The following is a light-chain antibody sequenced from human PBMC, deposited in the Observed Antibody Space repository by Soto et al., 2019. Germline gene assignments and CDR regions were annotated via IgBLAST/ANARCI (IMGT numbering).Light chain of an antibody. J-gene: IGKJ2*01. V-gene: IGKV1-8*01. Sequence: AIRMTQSPSSFSASTGDRVTITCRASQAISNYLAWYQQKPGQAPKLLIYAASTLQGGVPSRFSGSRSGTDFTLTISYLQSEDFATYYCQQYYNYPYTFAQGTKLEIK. CDR1: QAISNY. CDR2: AAS. CDR3: QQYYNYPYT.